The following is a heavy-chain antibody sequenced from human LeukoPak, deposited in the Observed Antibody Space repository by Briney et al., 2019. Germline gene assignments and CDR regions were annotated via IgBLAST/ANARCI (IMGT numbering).Heavy chain of an antibody. V-gene: IGHV3-23*01. CDR2: ISGSGAGT. J-gene: IGHJ4*02. CDR3: ARDPGDSLYYFDY. Sequence: GGSLRLSCAASGFTFSRYAMTWVRQAPGKGLEWVSAISGSGAGTSYADSVKGRFTISRDNSRNTLYLQMNSLRAEDTAVHYCARDPGDSLYYFDYWGQGTLVTVSS. CDR1: GFTFSRYA. D-gene: IGHD5-18*01.